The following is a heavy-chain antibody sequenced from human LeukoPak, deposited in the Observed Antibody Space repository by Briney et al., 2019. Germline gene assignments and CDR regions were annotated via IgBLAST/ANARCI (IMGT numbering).Heavy chain of an antibody. CDR1: GGSISGYY. J-gene: IGHJ4*02. V-gene: IGHV4-59*01. CDR2: MYDSGSP. CDR3: ARARSGWEGGCFDH. Sequence: SETLSLTCSVSGGSISGYYWSWIRQPPGKALEWSGYMYDSGSPRYNPSLKSRVTISLDTSKKQFSLKLSSVTAADTAVYDCARARSGWEGGCFDHWGQGNLVTVSS. D-gene: IGHD6-19*01.